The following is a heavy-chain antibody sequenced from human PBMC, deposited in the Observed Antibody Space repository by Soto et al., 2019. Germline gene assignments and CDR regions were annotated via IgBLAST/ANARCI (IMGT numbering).Heavy chain of an antibody. J-gene: IGHJ4*02. CDR3: SRGRWELLPDY. V-gene: IGHV1-69*12. Sequence: QVQLVQSGAEVKKPGSSVKVSCKASGGTFISYAISCVRQALGQGLEWMGGIIPIFGTANYAQKFQGRVTITADESTRTAYMGLSSLRSEDTAVYYCSRGRWELLPDYSCQGTLVTVSS. D-gene: IGHD1-26*01. CDR1: GGTFISYA. CDR2: IIPIFGTA.